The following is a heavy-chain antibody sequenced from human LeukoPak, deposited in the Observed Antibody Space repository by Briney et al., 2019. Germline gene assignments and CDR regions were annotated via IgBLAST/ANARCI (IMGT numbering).Heavy chain of an antibody. CDR2: IGTAGDT. D-gene: IGHD6-13*01. J-gene: IGHJ3*02. CDR3: ARGERRAAADFSDAFDI. V-gene: IGHV3-13*01. CDR1: GFTFSSYD. Sequence: GGSLRLSCAASGFTFSSYDMHWVRQATGKGLEWVSAIGTAGDTYYPGSVKGRFTISRDNSKNTLYLQMNSLRAEDTAVYYCARGERRAAADFSDAFDIWGQGTMVTVSS.